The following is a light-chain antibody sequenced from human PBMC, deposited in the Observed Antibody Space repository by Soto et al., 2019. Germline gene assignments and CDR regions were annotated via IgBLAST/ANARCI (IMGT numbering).Light chain of an antibody. V-gene: IGLV3-1*01. CDR1: KLGDKY. CDR2: QEY. CDR3: QAWDSTSHVV. J-gene: IGLJ2*01. Sequence: SYELTQPPSMSVSPGQTASITCSGDKLGDKYASWYQQRPRQSPVLVIYQEYKRPSGIPERFSGSSSGNTATLTISGTQAMDEADYYCQAWDSTSHVVFGGGTKVTVL.